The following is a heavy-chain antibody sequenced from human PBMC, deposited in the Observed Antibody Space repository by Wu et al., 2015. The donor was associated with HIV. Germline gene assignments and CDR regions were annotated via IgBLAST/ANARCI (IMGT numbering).Heavy chain of an antibody. Sequence: QALLVQSGAEMKRPGASVRVSCEASGYSFIGLPGFDINWVRQAPGQGPQWMGWINPNSGNSGSAQEFQGRLTMTTIPSRNTAYMELYSLTSRTTAGIYFCARVWLVRNDHYGTRGVFDVVGAEGTTVSVSS. D-gene: IGHD1-1*01. J-gene: IGHJ6*04. V-gene: IGHV1-8*01. CDR2: INPNSGNS. CDR3: ARVWLVRNDHYGTRGVFDVV. CDR1: GYSFIGLPGFD.